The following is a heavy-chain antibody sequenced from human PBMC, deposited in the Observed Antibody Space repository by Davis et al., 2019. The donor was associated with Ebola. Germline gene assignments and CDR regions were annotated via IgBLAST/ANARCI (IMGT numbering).Heavy chain of an antibody. CDR3: ARDSGQQLVPLLLPNWYFDL. Sequence: SQTLSLTCAIFGDSVSSNSAAWNWIRQSPSRGLEWLGRTYYRSKWYNDYAVSVKSRITINPDTSKNQFSLQLNSVTPEDTAVYYCARDSGQQLVPLLLPNWYFDLWGRGTLVTVSS. CDR2: TYYRSKWYN. CDR1: GDSVSSNSAA. D-gene: IGHD6-13*01. J-gene: IGHJ2*01. V-gene: IGHV6-1*01.